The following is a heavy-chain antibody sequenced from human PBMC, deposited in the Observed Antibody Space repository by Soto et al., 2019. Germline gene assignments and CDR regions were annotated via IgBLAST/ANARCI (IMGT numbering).Heavy chain of an antibody. CDR2: SRNRANSYST. J-gene: IGHJ4*02. Sequence: GGSLRLSCTASGFTFSDHYMDWVRQAPGKGLEWIARSRNRANSYSTEYAASVRDRFTISRDDLKNSLYLQMISLKTEDTAVYFCVSSWGDYRQLDYWGQGTLVTVSS. CDR3: VSSWGDYRQLDY. D-gene: IGHD4-17*01. CDR1: GFTFSDHY. V-gene: IGHV3-72*01.